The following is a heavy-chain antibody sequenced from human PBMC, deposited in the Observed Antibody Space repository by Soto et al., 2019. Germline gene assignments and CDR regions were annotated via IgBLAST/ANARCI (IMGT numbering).Heavy chain of an antibody. J-gene: IGHJ4*02. D-gene: IGHD3-3*02. CDR3: ARQLSHICDS. CDR2: IKPGTSDI. V-gene: IGHV5-51*01. Sequence: GESLKISCKGSGYKFGSAWIGWVRQMPGKGLEWMGIIKPGTSDIRYSPSCRGHVTISADEAVSTAYLQWSSLKASDTAMYYCARQLSHICDSWGQGTLVTVSS. CDR1: GYKFGSAW.